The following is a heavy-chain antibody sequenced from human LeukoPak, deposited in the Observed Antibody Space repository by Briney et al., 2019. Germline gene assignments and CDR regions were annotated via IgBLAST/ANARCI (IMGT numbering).Heavy chain of an antibody. CDR3: ARAGWFGESLDY. D-gene: IGHD3-10*01. CDR2: IGTAGDT. Sequence: GGSLRLSCAASGFTFSSYDMHWVRQATGRGLEWVSAIGTAGDTYYPGSVKGRFTISRENAKNSLYPQMNSLRAGDTAVYYCARAGWFGESLDYWGQGTLVTVSS. CDR1: GFTFSSYD. J-gene: IGHJ4*02. V-gene: IGHV3-13*01.